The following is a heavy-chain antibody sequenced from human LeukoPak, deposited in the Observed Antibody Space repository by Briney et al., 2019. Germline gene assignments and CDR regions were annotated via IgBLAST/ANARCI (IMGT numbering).Heavy chain of an antibody. Sequence: GGSLRLSCAASGFTFSSYEMNWVRQAPGKGLEWVSSIGSSGSYIYYADSLTGRFTISRDNAKNSLYLQMNSLRAEDTAMYYCARRATTERGHSYGLDFWGQGTLVTVSS. J-gene: IGHJ4*02. D-gene: IGHD5-18*01. CDR3: ARRATTERGHSYGLDF. CDR2: IGSSGSYI. CDR1: GFTFSSYE. V-gene: IGHV3-21*01.